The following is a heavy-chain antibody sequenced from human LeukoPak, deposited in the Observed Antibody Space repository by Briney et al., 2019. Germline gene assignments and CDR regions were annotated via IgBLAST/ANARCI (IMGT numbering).Heavy chain of an antibody. J-gene: IGHJ5*02. Sequence: ASVKVSCKASGYTFTGYYIHWVRQAPGQGLEWMGRINPDSGGTNYARKFQGRVTMTRDTSVSTAYMDLSRLRSDDTAVYYCAREPATMVRGVLLGRFDPWGQGTLVTVSS. CDR1: GYTFTGYY. CDR3: AREPATMVRGVLLGRFDP. CDR2: INPDSGGT. D-gene: IGHD3-10*01. V-gene: IGHV1-2*06.